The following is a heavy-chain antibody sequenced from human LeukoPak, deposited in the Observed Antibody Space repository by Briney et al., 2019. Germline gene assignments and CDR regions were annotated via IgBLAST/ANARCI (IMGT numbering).Heavy chain of an antibody. CDR1: VYTFTGYY. V-gene: IGHV1-2*02. J-gene: IGHJ4*02. D-gene: IGHD5-18*01. CDR3: ARDMDTGPDLFDY. CDR2: INPNSGDT. Sequence: ASVKVSCKASVYTFTGYYLHWVRQAPGQGLEWMGWINPNSGDTDYAQNFQGRVTMTRDTSISTAYLDLSRLRSDDTAVYYCARDMDTGPDLFDYWGQGTLVTVSS.